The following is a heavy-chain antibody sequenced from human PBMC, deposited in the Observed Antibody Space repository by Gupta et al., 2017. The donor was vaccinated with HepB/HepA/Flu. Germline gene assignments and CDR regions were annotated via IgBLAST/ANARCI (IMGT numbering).Heavy chain of an antibody. CDR3: ARGSGWYFY. Sequence: QVQLQESGPGLVKPSETLSLTCNVSGGSISSYYWSWIRQPPGKGLEWIGYIYYTGSTNYNPSLKSRVTISVDTSKNQFSLKLSSVTAADTAVYYCARGSGWYFYWGQGALVTVSS. CDR2: IYYTGST. D-gene: IGHD6-19*01. J-gene: IGHJ4*02. CDR1: GGSISSYY. V-gene: IGHV4-59*01.